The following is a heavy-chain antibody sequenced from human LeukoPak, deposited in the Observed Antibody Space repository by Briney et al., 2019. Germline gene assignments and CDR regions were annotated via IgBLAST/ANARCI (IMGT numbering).Heavy chain of an antibody. J-gene: IGHJ4*02. CDR3: ARVSGVVTENFDY. V-gene: IGHV3-20*04. CDR2: INWNGGST. CDR1: GFTFDDSV. D-gene: IGHD2-21*02. Sequence: GGSLRLSCAASGFTFDDSVMSWVRQAPGKGLERVSGINWNGGSTGYADSVKGRFTISRDNAKNSLYLQMSSLRAEDTAVYYCARVSGVVTENFDYWGQGTLVTVSS.